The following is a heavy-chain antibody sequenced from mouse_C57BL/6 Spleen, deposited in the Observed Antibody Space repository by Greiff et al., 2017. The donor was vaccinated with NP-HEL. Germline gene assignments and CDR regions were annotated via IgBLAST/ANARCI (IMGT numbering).Heavy chain of an antibody. D-gene: IGHD4-1*01. V-gene: IGHV1-18*01. CDR1: GYTFTDYN. CDR2: INPNNGGT. J-gene: IGHJ3*01. Sequence: VHVKQSGPELVKPGASVKIPCKASGYTFTDYNMDWVKQSHGKSLEWIGDINPNNGGTIYNQKFKGKATLTVDKSSSTAYMELRSLTSEDTAVYYCARRALTGGWFAYWGQGTLVTVSA. CDR3: ARRALTGGWFAY.